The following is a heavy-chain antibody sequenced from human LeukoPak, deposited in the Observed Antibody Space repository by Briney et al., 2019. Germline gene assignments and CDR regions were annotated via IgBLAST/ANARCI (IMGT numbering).Heavy chain of an antibody. CDR2: IFPSGGEI. D-gene: IGHD1-1*01. V-gene: IGHV3-23*01. Sequence: PGGSLRLSCAASGFTFSTFAMIWVRQPPGKGLEWVSSIFPSGGEIHYADSVRGRFTISRDNSKSILSLQMNSLRAEDTALYYCATRTGASPYYFDYWGQGILVTVSS. CDR1: GFTFSTFA. CDR3: ATRTGASPYYFDY. J-gene: IGHJ4*02.